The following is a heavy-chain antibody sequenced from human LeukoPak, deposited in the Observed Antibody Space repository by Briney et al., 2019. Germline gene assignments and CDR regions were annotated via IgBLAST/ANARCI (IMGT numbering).Heavy chain of an antibody. D-gene: IGHD5-18*01. CDR2: ISSGVSSI. CDR1: GLTFSSYW. CDR3: ARGYSYDFDY. Sequence: GGSLRLSCATSGLTFSSYWMTWVRQAPGKGLEWVSYISSGVSSIYYADSVKGRFTISRDNAKNSLYLQMNSLRAEDTALYYCARGYSYDFDYWGQGTLVTVSS. V-gene: IGHV3-48*03. J-gene: IGHJ4*02.